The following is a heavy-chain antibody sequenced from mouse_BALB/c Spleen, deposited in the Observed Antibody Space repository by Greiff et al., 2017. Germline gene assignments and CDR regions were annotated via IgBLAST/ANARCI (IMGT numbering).Heavy chain of an antibody. J-gene: IGHJ2*01. CDR1: GYSITSDYA. V-gene: IGHV3-2*02. CDR2: ISYSGST. Sequence: ESGPGLVKPSQSLSLTCTVTGYSITSDYAWNWIRQFPGNKLEWMGYISYSGSTSYNPSLKSRISITRDTSKNQFFLQLNSVTTEDTATYYCARKLPYFDYWGQGTTLTVSS. D-gene: IGHD4-1*01. CDR3: ARKLPYFDY.